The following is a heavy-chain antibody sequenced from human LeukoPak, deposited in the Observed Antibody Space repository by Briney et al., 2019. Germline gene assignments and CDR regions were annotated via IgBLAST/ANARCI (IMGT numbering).Heavy chain of an antibody. D-gene: IGHD5-18*01. CDR2: IYYSGST. CDR3: ARLDSYGYGGPTADY. CDR1: GGSISSYY. J-gene: IGHJ4*02. V-gene: IGHV4-59*08. Sequence: SATLSLTCTVSGGSISSYYWSWIRQPPGKGLEWIGYIYYSGSTNYNPSLKSRVTISVDTSKNQFSLKLSSVTAADTAVYYCARLDSYGYGGPTADYWGQGTLVTVSS.